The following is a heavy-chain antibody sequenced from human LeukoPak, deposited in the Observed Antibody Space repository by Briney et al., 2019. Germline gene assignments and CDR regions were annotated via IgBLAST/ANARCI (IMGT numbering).Heavy chain of an antibody. CDR3: ARDQEGFDY. J-gene: IGHJ4*02. CDR1: GGSISSYY. CDR2: IYYSGST. V-gene: IGHV4-59*01. Sequence: PSETLSLSCTVSGGSISSYYWSWIRQPPGKGLEWIGYIYYSGSTNYNPSLKSRVTISVDTSKNQFSLKLSSVTAADTAVYYCARDQEGFDYWGQGTLVTVSS.